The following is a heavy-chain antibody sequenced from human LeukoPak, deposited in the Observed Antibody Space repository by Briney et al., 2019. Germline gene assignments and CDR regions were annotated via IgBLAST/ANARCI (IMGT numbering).Heavy chain of an antibody. CDR1: GFTFSGSA. V-gene: IGHV3-73*01. J-gene: IGHJ4*02. CDR3: TRHSPGIVGATDY. D-gene: IGHD1-26*01. CDR2: IRSKANSYAT. Sequence: PGGTLRLSCAASGFTFSGSAMHWVRQASGKGLEWVGRIRSKANSYATAYAASVKGRFTISRDDSKNTAYLQMNSLKTEDTAVYYCTRHSPGIVGATDYWGQGTLVTVSS.